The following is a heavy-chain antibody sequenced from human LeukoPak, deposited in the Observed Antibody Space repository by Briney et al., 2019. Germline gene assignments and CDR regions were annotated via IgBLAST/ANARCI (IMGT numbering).Heavy chain of an antibody. V-gene: IGHV3-7*01. CDR2: IKQDESEK. CDR3: ASFLFGKPQGY. J-gene: IGHJ4*02. CDR1: GFTFSSYW. D-gene: IGHD3-10*02. Sequence: GESLKISCAASGFTFSSYWMSWVRQAPGKGLEWVANIKQDESEKYYVDSVKGRFTISRDNAKNSLYLQMNSLRAEDTTVYYCASFLFGKPQGYWGQGTLVTVSS.